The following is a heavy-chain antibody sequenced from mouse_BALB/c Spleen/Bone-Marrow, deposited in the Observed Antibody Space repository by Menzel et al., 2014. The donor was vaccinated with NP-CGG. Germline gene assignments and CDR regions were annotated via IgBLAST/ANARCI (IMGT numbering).Heavy chain of an antibody. CDR2: IYPGDDDT. CDR3: AGSTPLAY. V-gene: IGHV1-80*01. D-gene: IGHD1-1*01. CDR1: GYAFSRSW. J-gene: IGHJ3*01. Sequence: VQLQQSGAVLVRPGSSVKISCKAFGYAFSRSWMNWVKQRPGQGLEWIGQIYPGDDDTNYSGKFKGRATLTADKSSGTAYMQLSSLTSEDSAVYFCAGSTPLAYWGQGTLVTVSA.